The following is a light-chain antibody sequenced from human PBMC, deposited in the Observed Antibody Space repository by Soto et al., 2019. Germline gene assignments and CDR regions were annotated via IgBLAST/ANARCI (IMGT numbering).Light chain of an antibody. V-gene: IGLV1-40*01. Sequence: QSVLTQPPSVSGAPGQRVTISCTGSSSNIGAGYDIHWYQQLLGTAPKLLIYGNNNRPSGVPDRFSGSKSGTAASLAITGLQAEAEAEYYCQSYDSSLSAYVFGTGTKLTVL. CDR2: GNN. J-gene: IGLJ1*01. CDR1: SSNIGAGYD. CDR3: QSYDSSLSAYV.